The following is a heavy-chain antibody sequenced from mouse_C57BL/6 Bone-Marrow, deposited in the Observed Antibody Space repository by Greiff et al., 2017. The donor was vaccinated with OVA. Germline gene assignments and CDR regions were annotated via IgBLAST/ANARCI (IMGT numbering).Heavy chain of an antibody. D-gene: IGHD1-1*01. V-gene: IGHV1-81*01. CDR2: IYPRSGNT. J-gene: IGHJ1*03. CDR3: EVYYYVPWYFDV. Sequence: QVQLKQSGAELARPGASVKLSCKASGYTFTSYGISWVKQRTGQGLEWIGEIYPRSGNTYYNEKFKGKATLTADKSSSTAYMELRSLTSEDSAVYVCEVYYYVPWYFDVWGTGTTVTVSS. CDR1: GYTFTSYG.